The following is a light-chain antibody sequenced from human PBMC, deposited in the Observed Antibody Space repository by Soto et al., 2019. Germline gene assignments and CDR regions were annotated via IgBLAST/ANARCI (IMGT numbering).Light chain of an antibody. CDR3: QQYNNWPIT. CDR2: RAS. Sequence: EVVLTQSPATLSVSPGEGATLSCRASQSVNILLAWYQHKPGQAPRLLIYRASTRATGVPARFSDSGSETEFVLTISTLQSEDFAVYYCQQYNNWPITFGQGTRLEIK. CDR1: QSVNIL. J-gene: IGKJ5*01. V-gene: IGKV3-15*01.